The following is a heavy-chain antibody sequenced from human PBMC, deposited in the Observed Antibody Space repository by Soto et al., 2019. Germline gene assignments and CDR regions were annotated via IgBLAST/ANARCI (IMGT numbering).Heavy chain of an antibody. V-gene: IGHV4-4*02. CDR3: ASWRGGNLFDP. J-gene: IGHJ5*02. CDR1: GGSISSSNW. CDR2: IYHSGST. Sequence: SETVSLTCAVSGGSISSSNWWSWVRQPPGKGLEWIGEIYHSGSTNYNPSLKSRVTISVDKSKNQFSLKLSSVTAADTAVYYCASWRGGNLFDPSGQGSLDTLST. D-gene: IGHD3-3*01.